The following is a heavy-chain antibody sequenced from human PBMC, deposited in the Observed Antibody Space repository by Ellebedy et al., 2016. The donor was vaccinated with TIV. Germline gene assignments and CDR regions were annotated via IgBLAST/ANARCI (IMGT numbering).Heavy chain of an antibody. CDR1: GGTFSSYA. Sequence: SVKVSXXASGGTFSSYAISWVRQAPGQGLEWMGGIIPIFGTANYAQKFQGRVTITADESTSTAYMELSSLRSEDTAVYYCARRLGYCSSTSCYTWDYWGQGTLVTVSS. J-gene: IGHJ4*02. V-gene: IGHV1-69*13. CDR2: IIPIFGTA. CDR3: ARRLGYCSSTSCYTWDY. D-gene: IGHD2-2*02.